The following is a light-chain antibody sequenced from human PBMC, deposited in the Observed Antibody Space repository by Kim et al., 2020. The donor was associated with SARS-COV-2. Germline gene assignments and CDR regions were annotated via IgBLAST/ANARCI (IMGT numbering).Light chain of an antibody. CDR1: QSINTF. CDR2: VAS. J-gene: IGKJ5*01. Sequence: DIQMTQSPSSLSASVGDTITIACRASQSINTFLNWYQQKPGRAPKLLIYVASSLESGVPSRFSGSGFGTDFTLTISSLHPEDFGTYYCQHSYSNPITFGQGTRLEIK. CDR3: QHSYSNPIT. V-gene: IGKV1-39*01.